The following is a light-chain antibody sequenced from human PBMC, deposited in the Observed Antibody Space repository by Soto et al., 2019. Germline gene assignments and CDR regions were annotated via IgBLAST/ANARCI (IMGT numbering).Light chain of an antibody. V-gene: IGKV3-20*01. CDR1: QTVSITY. Sequence: VLTQSPGTLSLSPGESATLSYRASQTVSITYLTWYQQKPGQAPRLLIFGASKRATGIPDRFSGSGSGRDFTLTISGLEPEDFAVYYCQQYGSSPLISFGQGTRLEIK. CDR2: GAS. J-gene: IGKJ5*01. CDR3: QQYGSSPLIS.